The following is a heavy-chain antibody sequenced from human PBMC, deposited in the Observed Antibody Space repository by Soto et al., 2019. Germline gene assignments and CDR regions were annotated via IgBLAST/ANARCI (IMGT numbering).Heavy chain of an antibody. CDR1: RYTFKSHG. V-gene: IGHV3-23*01. D-gene: IGHD3-16*01. CDR2: IDSTGANT. Sequence: PGGSLRLSCVVSRYTFKSHGLSWVRQAPGKGLEWVSTIDSTGANTHYADSVRGRFTISRDNSRNTLHLQMHDLRADDTALYYCVSWVSAHFDYWGQGTLLTVSS. CDR3: VSWVSAHFDY. J-gene: IGHJ4*02.